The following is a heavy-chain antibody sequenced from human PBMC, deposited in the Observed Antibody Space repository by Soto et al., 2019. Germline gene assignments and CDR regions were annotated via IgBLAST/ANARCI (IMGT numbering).Heavy chain of an antibody. CDR2: IIPIFGTA. Sequence: SVKVSCKASGGTFSSYAISWVRQAPGQGLEWMGGIIPIFGTANYAQKFQGRVTITADESTSTAYMELTSLRSEDTAVYYCASELPGYSSGWYAYWGQGTLVTVSS. CDR1: GGTFSSYA. CDR3: ASELPGYSSGWYAY. D-gene: IGHD6-19*01. V-gene: IGHV1-69*13. J-gene: IGHJ4*02.